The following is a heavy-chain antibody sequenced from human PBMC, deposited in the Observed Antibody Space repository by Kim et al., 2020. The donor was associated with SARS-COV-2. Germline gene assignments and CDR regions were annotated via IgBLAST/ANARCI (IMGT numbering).Heavy chain of an antibody. CDR3: ARGGGPLFDY. CDR2: ST. V-gene: IGHV4-31*02. J-gene: IGHJ4*02. Sequence: STYYHPSLKSRVTISVDTSKNQFSLKLSSVTAAYTAVYYCARGGGPLFDYWGQGTLVTVSS.